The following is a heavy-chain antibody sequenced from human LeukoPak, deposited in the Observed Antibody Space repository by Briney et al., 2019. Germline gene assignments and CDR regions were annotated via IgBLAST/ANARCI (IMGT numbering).Heavy chain of an antibody. Sequence: GASVKVSCKAAGYTFTRYYMNWVRQAPGQGLEWMGIINPSGGSTNYAQKFQGRVTMTRDTSTSTIYMEVRTLRSDHTAGYYCSTSFRAVNWFDPWGQGTLVTVSS. J-gene: IGHJ5*02. CDR1: GYTFTRYY. CDR2: INPSGGST. D-gene: IGHD3-10*01. V-gene: IGHV1-46*01. CDR3: STSFRAVNWFDP.